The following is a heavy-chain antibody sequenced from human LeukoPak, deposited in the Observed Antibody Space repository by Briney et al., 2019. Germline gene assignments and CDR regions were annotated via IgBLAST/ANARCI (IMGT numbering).Heavy chain of an antibody. J-gene: IGHJ2*01. D-gene: IGHD3/OR15-3a*01. CDR2: ISTTSTTI. V-gene: IGHV3-48*02. CDR1: GFTFSSYS. CDR3: TRVDSYWYIDL. Sequence: GGSLRLSCAASGFTFSSYSMSWVRQAPGKALEWISYISTTSTTIYYADSVKGRFTISRDSAKNSLYLQMNSLRDEDTAVYYCTRVDSYWYIDLWGRGILVAVSS.